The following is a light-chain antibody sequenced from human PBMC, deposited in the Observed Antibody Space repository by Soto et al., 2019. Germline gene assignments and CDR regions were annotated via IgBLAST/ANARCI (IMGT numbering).Light chain of an antibody. Sequence: DLQLTQSPSTLSASVGDRVTISCPASQTVNRWMAWYQQKPGKAPKLLIYDGSTLKSGVPSRFSGSASATEDTLTINSLQPDDFATYYCQHYYALPRTFGQGTKVDIK. CDR3: QHYYALPRT. CDR1: QTVNRW. J-gene: IGKJ1*01. CDR2: DGS. V-gene: IGKV1-5*01.